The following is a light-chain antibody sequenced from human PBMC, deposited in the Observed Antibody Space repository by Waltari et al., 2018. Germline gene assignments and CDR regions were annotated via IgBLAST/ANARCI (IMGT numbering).Light chain of an antibody. CDR1: QSVDNWY. CDR3: HQSGGSGRA. CDR2: GSS. J-gene: IGKJ4*01. V-gene: IGKV3-20*01. Sequence: ENVLTQSPATLSLSPGERATLSCRASQSVDNWYLAWYQLKPGQAPRLLISGSSRRATGVPDRVSGSGSGTDFTLTISRLEPEDFAVYYCHQSGGSGRAFGGGTKVEIK.